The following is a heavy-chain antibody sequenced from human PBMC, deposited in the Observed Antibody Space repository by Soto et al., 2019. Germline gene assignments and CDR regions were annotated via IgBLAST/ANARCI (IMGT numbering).Heavy chain of an antibody. CDR3: AKDIWRRLEPRGFLG. Sequence: EVQLVKSGGGLVQPGRSLRLSCAASGFTFDDYAMHWVRQAPGKGLEWVSGISWNSGSIGYADSVKGRFTISRDNAKNSLYLEMTSPRAEDTALYYCAKDIWRRLEPRGFLGWGQGTMVTVSS. J-gene: IGHJ3*01. V-gene: IGHV3-9*01. CDR2: ISWNSGSI. CDR1: GFTFDDYA. D-gene: IGHD1-1*01.